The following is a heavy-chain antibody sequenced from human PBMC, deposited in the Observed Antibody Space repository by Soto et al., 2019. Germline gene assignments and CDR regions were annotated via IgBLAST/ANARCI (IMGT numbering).Heavy chain of an antibody. Sequence: GGSLRLSCAASGFTFRSYGMHWVRQAPGKGLEWVAVISYDGSNKYYADSVKGRFTISRDNSKNTLYLQMNSLRAEDTAVYYCAKDGRYGDYIAYNWFDPWGQGTLVTVSS. CDR3: AKDGRYGDYIAYNWFDP. V-gene: IGHV3-30*18. J-gene: IGHJ5*02. CDR1: GFTFRSYG. D-gene: IGHD4-17*01. CDR2: ISYDGSNK.